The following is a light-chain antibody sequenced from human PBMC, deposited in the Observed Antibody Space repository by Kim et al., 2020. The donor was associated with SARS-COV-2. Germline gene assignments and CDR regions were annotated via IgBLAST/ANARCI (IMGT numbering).Light chain of an antibody. CDR2: RNN. J-gene: IGLJ2*01. CDR3: SAWDTTLSAWL. Sequence: RQTPTLTCTANGNRVGTPGAAALEQHQRHPPKLLPFRNNSPPSGISGRLSASRSGNTASLTITGLLPEDEADYYCSAWDTTLSAWLFGGGTQLTVL. V-gene: IGLV10-54*01. CDR1: GNRVGTPG.